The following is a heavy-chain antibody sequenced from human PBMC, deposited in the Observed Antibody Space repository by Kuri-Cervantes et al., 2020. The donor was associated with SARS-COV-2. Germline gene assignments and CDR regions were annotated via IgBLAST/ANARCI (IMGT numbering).Heavy chain of an antibody. J-gene: IGHJ4*02. CDR1: GYTFTSYG. V-gene: IGHV1-18*04. CDR2: ISAYNGNT. Sequence: ASVKVFCKASGYTFTSYGISWVRQAPGQGLEWMGWISAYNGNTNYAQKLQGRVTMTTDTSTSTAYMELRSLRSDDTAVYYCARDHRMITFGGVIDHFDYWGQGTLVTVSS. D-gene: IGHD3-16*02. CDR3: ARDHRMITFGGVIDHFDY.